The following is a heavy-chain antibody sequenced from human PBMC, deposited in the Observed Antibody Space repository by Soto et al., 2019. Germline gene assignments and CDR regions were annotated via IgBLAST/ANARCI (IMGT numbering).Heavy chain of an antibody. V-gene: IGHV4-39*02. CDR2: IYYSGST. CDR1: GGSISSSSYY. D-gene: IGHD1-26*01. J-gene: IGHJ5*02. Sequence: SETLSLTCTVSGGSISSSSYYWGWIRQPPGKGLEWIGSIYYSGSTYYNPSLKSRVTISVDTSKNHFSLKLSSVAAADTAVYYFVTQEVGGSYCDTFAPWGQGTLVTVSS. CDR3: VTQEVGGSYCDTFAP.